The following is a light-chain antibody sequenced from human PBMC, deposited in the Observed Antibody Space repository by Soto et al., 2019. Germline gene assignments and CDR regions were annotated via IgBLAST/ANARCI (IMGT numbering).Light chain of an antibody. CDR2: GAS. V-gene: IGKV3-20*01. CDR3: QQYGSSGT. CDR1: QSVSSSY. Sequence: EIVLTQSAGALSLSPWEIATLSCRASQSVSSSYLAWYQQKPGQAPRLLIYGASNRATGIPDRFSGSGSGTDFTLTISRLEPEDFAVYYCQQYGSSGTFGQGTKVDIK. J-gene: IGKJ1*01.